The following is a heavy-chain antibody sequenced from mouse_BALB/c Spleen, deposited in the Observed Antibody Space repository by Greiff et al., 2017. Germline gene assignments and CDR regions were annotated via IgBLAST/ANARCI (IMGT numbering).Heavy chain of an antibody. CDR2: ISSGGSYT. D-gene: IGHD1-1*01. V-gene: IGHV5-6*01. CDR3: ARHYYGSSPWFAY. J-gene: IGHJ3*01. CDR1: GFTFSSYG. Sequence: EVKLVESGGDLVKPGGSLKLSCAASGFTFSSYGMSWVRQTPDKRLEWVATISSGGSYTYYPDSVKGRFTISRDNAKNTLYLQMSSLKSEDTAMYYCARHYYGSSPWFAYWGQGTLVTVSA.